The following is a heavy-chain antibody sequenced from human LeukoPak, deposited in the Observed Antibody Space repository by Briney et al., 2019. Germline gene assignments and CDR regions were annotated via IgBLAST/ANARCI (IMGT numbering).Heavy chain of an antibody. J-gene: IGHJ4*02. CDR2: IYYSGST. V-gene: IGHV4-61*01. D-gene: IGHD1-26*01. Sequence: PSETLSLTCTVSGGSVSSGSYYWSWIRQPPGKGLEWIGYIYYSGSTNYNPSLKSRVTISVDTSKNQFSLKLSSVTAADTAVYYCARVLSWVPDYWGQGTLVTVS. CDR1: GGSVSSGSYY. CDR3: ARVLSWVPDY.